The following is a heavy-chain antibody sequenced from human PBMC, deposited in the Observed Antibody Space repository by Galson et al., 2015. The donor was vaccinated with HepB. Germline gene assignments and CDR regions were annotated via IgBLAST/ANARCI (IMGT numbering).Heavy chain of an antibody. D-gene: IGHD2-15*01. CDR3: AGDLGRGNYMDV. Sequence: SLRLSCADSGFTFNNSAMHWVRQAPGKGLEWVAVIGHDGTYKVYGDSVKGRFTISRDNSKNTLYLELNSLRAEDTAVYYCAGDLGRGNYMDVWGKGTTVTVSS. V-gene: IGHV3-30*04. CDR1: GFTFNNSA. J-gene: IGHJ6*03. CDR2: IGHDGTYK.